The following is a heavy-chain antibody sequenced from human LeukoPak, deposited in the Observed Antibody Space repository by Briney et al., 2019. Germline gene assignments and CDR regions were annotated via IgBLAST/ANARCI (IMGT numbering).Heavy chain of an antibody. CDR2: ISGSGGST. V-gene: IGHV3-23*01. CDR3: AKAGTLFPGATXXXYFQH. J-gene: IGHJ1*01. Sequence: GGSLRLSCAASGFTFSSYAMSWVRQAPGKGLEWVSAISGSGGSTYYADSVKGRFTISRDNSKNTLYLQMNSLRAEDTAVYYCAKAGTLFPGATXXXYFQHWGQGXLVTVS. D-gene: IGHD1-26*01. CDR1: GFTFSSYA.